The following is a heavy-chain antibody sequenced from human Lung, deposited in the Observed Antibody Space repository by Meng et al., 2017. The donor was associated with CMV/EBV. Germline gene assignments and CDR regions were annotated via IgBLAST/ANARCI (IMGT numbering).Heavy chain of an antibody. CDR2: ISKRGDTI. V-gene: IGHV3-11*01. CDR1: GFTFSDFY. D-gene: IGHD3-16*01. CDR3: ARDGRSLSWWGNDFDY. J-gene: IGHJ4*02. Sequence: GESXKISCAASGFTFSDFYMTWIRQAPGKGLEWVSYISKRGDTIYYADSLKGRFTISRDNAENSLYLHMNSLRAADTAVYYRARDGRSLSWWGNDFDYWGQGTVVTVPS.